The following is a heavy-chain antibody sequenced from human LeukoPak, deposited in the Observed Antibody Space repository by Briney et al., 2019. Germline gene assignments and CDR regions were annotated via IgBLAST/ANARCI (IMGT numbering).Heavy chain of an antibody. CDR1: GGTFSSYA. D-gene: IGHD2-2*01. CDR2: IIPIFGTA. Sequence: GASVKVSCKASGGTFSSYAISWVRQAPGQGLEWMGGIIPIFGTANYAQKFQGRVTITADKSTSTAYMELSSLRSEDTAVYYCARRGCSSTSCYARRNWFDPWGQGTLVTVSS. CDR3: ARRGCSSTSCYARRNWFDP. V-gene: IGHV1-69*06. J-gene: IGHJ5*02.